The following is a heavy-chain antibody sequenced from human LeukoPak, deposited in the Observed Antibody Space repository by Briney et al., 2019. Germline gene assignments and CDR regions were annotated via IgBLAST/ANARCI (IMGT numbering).Heavy chain of an antibody. J-gene: IGHJ3*02. Sequence: GASLKISGKSSGSDFATYWIGGGRQMPGRGLEGIGIIYPADSDTRYSPSLPGHVTISADESIHPAYLQWTSLKASDTAMYYCARSMGSYGYDAFDIWGQGTMVTVSS. D-gene: IGHD5-18*01. V-gene: IGHV5-51*01. CDR2: IYPADSDT. CDR3: ARSMGSYGYDAFDI. CDR1: GSDFATYW.